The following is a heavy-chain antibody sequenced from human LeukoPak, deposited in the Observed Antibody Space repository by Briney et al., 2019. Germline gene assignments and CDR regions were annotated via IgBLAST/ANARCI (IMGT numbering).Heavy chain of an antibody. J-gene: IGHJ6*02. CDR3: AREYSSSTRYYYYGMDV. Sequence: GGSLRLSCAASGFTVSSNYMSWVRQAPGKGLEWVSVIYSGGSTYCADSVKGRFTISRDNSKNTLYLQMNSLRAEDTAVYYCAREYSSSTRYYYYGMDVWGQGTTVTVSS. CDR1: GFTVSSNY. CDR2: IYSGGST. V-gene: IGHV3-53*01. D-gene: IGHD6-6*01.